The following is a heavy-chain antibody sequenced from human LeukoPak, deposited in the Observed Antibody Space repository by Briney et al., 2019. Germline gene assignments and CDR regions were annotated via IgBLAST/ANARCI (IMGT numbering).Heavy chain of an antibody. Sequence: ASVKVSCMASGYTFTSYGISWVRQAPGQGLEWVGWISAYNGNTNYAQKLQGRVTMTTDTSTSTAYMELRSLRSDDTAVYYCARGGGGGIAATRGFDYWGQGTLVTVSS. D-gene: IGHD2-15*01. CDR1: GYTFTSYG. V-gene: IGHV1-18*01. CDR3: ARGGGGGIAATRGFDY. J-gene: IGHJ4*02. CDR2: ISAYNGNT.